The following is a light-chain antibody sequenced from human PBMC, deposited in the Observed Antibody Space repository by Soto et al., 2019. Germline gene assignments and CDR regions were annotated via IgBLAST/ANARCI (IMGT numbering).Light chain of an antibody. CDR2: SNT. J-gene: IGLJ3*02. CDR3: AGWDDRLNGPV. Sequence: QSVLTQPPSTSGTPGQRVTISCSGSSSNIGSNVLNWYQQLPGTAPKLLIYSNTQRPSGVPDRFSGSKSGTSASLAISGLQSENEADYYCAGWDDRLNGPVFGGGTKLTVL. V-gene: IGLV1-44*01. CDR1: SSNIGSNV.